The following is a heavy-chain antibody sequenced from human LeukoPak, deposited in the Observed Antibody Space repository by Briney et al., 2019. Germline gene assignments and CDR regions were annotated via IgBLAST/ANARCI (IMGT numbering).Heavy chain of an antibody. J-gene: IGHJ4*02. CDR2: INAGNGNT. V-gene: IGHV1-3*01. Sequence: ASVKVSCKASGYTFTSYAMHWVRQAPGQRLEWMGWINAGNGNTKYSQKFQGRVTITRDTSASTAYMELSSLRSEDTAVYYCARDRCSSTSCYLDYWGQGTLVTVSS. CDR3: ARDRCSSTSCYLDY. D-gene: IGHD2-2*01. CDR1: GYTFTSYA.